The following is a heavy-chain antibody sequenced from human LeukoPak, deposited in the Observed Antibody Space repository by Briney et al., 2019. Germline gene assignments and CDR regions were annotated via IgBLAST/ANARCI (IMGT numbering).Heavy chain of an antibody. V-gene: IGHV3-23*01. J-gene: IGHJ4*02. D-gene: IGHD3-10*01. CDR1: GLFFVPYT. CDR2: INGSGDAT. CDR3: AKSDCGSDGCKLLHY. Sequence: PGGPLGLSFEASGLFFVPYTLRWFGKPPGRDREWFCFINGSGDATLYADSVMGRFTISRDNAKNTVSLQMNNLRAEDTAVYYCAKSDCGSDGCKLLHYWGQGTLVTASS.